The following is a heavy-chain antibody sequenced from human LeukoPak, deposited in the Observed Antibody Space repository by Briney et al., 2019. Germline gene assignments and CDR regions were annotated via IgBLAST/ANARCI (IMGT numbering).Heavy chain of an antibody. CDR2: INHSGST. D-gene: IGHD3-22*01. Sequence: TSETLSLTCAVYGGSFSGYYWSWIRQPPGKGLEWIGEINHSGSTNYNPSLKSRVTISVDTSKNQFSQKLSSVTAADTAVYYCASGTYDSSGYYYVRRARFDYWGQGTLVTVSS. J-gene: IGHJ4*02. V-gene: IGHV4-34*01. CDR1: GGSFSGYY. CDR3: ASGTYDSSGYYYVRRARFDY.